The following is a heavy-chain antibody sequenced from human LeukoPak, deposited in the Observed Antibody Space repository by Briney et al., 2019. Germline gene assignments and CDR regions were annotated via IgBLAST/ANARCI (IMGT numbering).Heavy chain of an antibody. CDR3: AKGSSTTCPCYRDH. J-gene: IGHJ4*02. CDR2: IYYSGST. D-gene: IGHD2-2*01. Sequence: SETLSLTCTVSGGSISSGGYYWSWIRQHPGKGLEWIGYIYYSGSTYYNPSLKSRVTISVDTSKNQFSLKLSSVTAADTAVYYCAKGSSTTCPCYRDHWGQGTLVTVSS. V-gene: IGHV4-31*03. CDR1: GGSISSGGYY.